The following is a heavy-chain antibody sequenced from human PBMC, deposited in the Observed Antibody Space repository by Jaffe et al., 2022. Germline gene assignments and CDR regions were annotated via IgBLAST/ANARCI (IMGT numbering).Heavy chain of an antibody. D-gene: IGHD4-17*01. CDR2: IYSGGST. CDR1: GFTVSSNY. CDR3: ARDSGLDYGDLYFDL. J-gene: IGHJ2*01. Sequence: EVQLVESGGGLVQPGGSLRLSCAASGFTVSSNYMSWVRQAPGKGLEWVSVIYSGGSTYYADSVKGRFTISRDNSKNTLYLQMNSLRAEDTAVYYCARDSGLDYGDLYFDLWGRGTLVTVSS. V-gene: IGHV3-66*02.